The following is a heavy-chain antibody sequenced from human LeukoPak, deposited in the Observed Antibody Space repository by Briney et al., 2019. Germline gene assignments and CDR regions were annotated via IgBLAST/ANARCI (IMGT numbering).Heavy chain of an antibody. CDR3: ASRVAATLYGMDV. CDR1: GFTFSSYG. Sequence: PGRSLRLSCAASGFTFSSYGMHWVRQAPGKGLEWVAVISYDGSNKYYADSVKGRFTISRDNSKNTLYLQMNSLRAEDTAVYYCASRVAATLYGMDVWGQGTTVTVSS. D-gene: IGHD2-15*01. V-gene: IGHV3-30*19. J-gene: IGHJ6*02. CDR2: ISYDGSNK.